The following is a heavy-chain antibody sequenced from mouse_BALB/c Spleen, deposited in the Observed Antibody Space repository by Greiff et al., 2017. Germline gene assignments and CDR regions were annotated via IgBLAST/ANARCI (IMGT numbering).Heavy chain of an antibody. J-gene: IGHJ4*01. CDR2: ISCYNGAT. Sequence: LVKTGASVKISCKASGYSFTGYYMHWVKQSHGKSLEWIGYISCYNGATSYNQKFKGKATFTVDTSSSTAYMQFNSLTSEDSAVYYCARYGNHRVYAMDYWGQGTSVTVSS. D-gene: IGHD2-1*01. V-gene: IGHV1S34*01. CDR3: ARYGNHRVYAMDY. CDR1: GYSFTGYY.